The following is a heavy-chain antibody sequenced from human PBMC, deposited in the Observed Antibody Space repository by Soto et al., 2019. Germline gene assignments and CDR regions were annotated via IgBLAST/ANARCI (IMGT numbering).Heavy chain of an antibody. V-gene: IGHV3-21*01. D-gene: IGHD1-7*01. CDR1: GFTFDDYG. CDR2: ISSSSSYI. Sequence: GGSLRLSCAASGFTFDDYGMSWVRQAPGKGLEWVSSISSSSSYIYYADSVKGRFTISRDNAKNTVYLQVNSLGAEDTAVYYCARGARNYYYFDYWGQGTLVTVSS. J-gene: IGHJ4*02. CDR3: ARGARNYYYFDY.